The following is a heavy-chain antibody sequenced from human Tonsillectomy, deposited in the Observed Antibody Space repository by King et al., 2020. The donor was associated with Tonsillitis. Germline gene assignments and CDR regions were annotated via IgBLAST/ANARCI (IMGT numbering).Heavy chain of an antibody. Sequence: VQLVESGGALVQPGGSLRLSCAPSGFTFSSYAMSWVRQAPGKGLEWVSGISGVDGSTYYVDSVKGRFTISRDNSKDTLYLQMDSLRAEDTAVYYCARAGDYGDYDCFDPWGQGTLVTVSS. V-gene: IGHV3-23*04. CDR3: ARAGDYGDYDCFDP. D-gene: IGHD4-17*01. CDR2: ISGVDGST. CDR1: GFTFSSYA. J-gene: IGHJ5*02.